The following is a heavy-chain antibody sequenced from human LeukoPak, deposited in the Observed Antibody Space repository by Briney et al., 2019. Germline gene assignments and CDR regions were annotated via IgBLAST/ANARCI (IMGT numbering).Heavy chain of an antibody. CDR2: ISGSGGST. CDR3: AKDSSSGYYYPTTAFDY. V-gene: IGHV3-23*01. D-gene: IGHD3-22*01. CDR1: GFTFSSYA. Sequence: GGSLRLSCAASGFTFSSYAMRWVRQAPGKGLEWVSAISGSGGSTYYADSVKGRFNIPRDNSKNTLYLQMNSLRAEDTAVYYCAKDSSSGYYYPTTAFDYWGQGTLVTVSS. J-gene: IGHJ4*02.